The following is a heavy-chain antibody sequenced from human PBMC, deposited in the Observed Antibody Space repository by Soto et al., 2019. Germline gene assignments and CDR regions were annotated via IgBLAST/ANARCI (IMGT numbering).Heavy chain of an antibody. CDR3: AKAHYDILTGPNWFDP. Sequence: GGSLRLSCAASGFTFSSYAMSWVRQAPGKGLEWVSAISGSGGSTYYADSVKGRFTISRDNSKNTLYLQMNSLRAEDTAVYYCAKAHYDILTGPNWFDPWGQGTLVTVSS. V-gene: IGHV3-23*01. CDR1: GFTFSSYA. J-gene: IGHJ5*02. D-gene: IGHD3-9*01. CDR2: ISGSGGST.